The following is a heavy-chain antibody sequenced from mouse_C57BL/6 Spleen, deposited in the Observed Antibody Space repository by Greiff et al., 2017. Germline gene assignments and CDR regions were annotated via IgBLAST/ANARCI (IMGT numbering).Heavy chain of an antibody. V-gene: IGHV5-6*02. D-gene: IGHD2-12*01. CDR1: GFTFSSYG. CDR2: ISSGGSYT. J-gene: IGHJ2*01. CDR3: ARHPHGGYYSNSFDY. Sequence: EVMLVESGGDLVKPGGSLKLSCAASGFTFSSYGMSWVRQTPDKRLEWVATISSGGSYTYYPDSVKGRFTISRDNAKNTLYLQMSSLKSEDTAMXYCARHPHGGYYSNSFDYWGQGTTLTVSS.